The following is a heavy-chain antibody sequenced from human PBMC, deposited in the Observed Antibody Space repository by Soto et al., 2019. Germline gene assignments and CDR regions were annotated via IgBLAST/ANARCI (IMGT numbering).Heavy chain of an antibody. V-gene: IGHV1-2*04. CDR3: ARSKVGATPDYYYGMDV. D-gene: IGHD1-26*01. J-gene: IGHJ6*02. CDR1: GYTFTGYY. CDR2: INPNSGGT. Sequence: ASVKVSCKASGYTFTGYYMHWVRQAPGQGLEWMGWINPNSGGTNYAQKFQGWVTMTRDTSISTAYMELSRLGSDDTAVYYCARSKVGATPDYYYGMDVWGQGTTVTVSS.